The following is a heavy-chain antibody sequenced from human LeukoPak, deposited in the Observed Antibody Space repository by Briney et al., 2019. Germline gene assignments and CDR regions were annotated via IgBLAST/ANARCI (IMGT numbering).Heavy chain of an antibody. V-gene: IGHV3-23*01. CDR3: ARSGFVIRMDVSGASDI. CDR2: LTNSGGSGGVT. Sequence: GGSLRLSCAASGFTFSTYAMSWVRQAPGKGLEWVSALTNSGGSGGVTYYADSVKGRFTISRDNSKNRLYLQMNSLRAEDSALCYCARSGFVIRMDVSGASDIWGQGTMVTVSS. D-gene: IGHD3-10*01. CDR1: GFTFSTYA. J-gene: IGHJ3*02.